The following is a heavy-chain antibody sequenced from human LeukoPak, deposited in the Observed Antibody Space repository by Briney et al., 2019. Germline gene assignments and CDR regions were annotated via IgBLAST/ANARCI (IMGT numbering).Heavy chain of an antibody. Sequence: SETLSLTCTVSGGSISSYYWSWIRQPPGKGLEWIGYIYYSGSTNYNPSLKSRVTISVDTSKNQFSLKLSSVTAADTAVYYCARAPLLRYYGSGSYYNFDLWGRGTLVTVSS. CDR1: GGSISSYY. D-gene: IGHD3-10*01. CDR3: ARAPLLRYYGSGSYYNFDL. J-gene: IGHJ2*01. V-gene: IGHV4-59*01. CDR2: IYYSGST.